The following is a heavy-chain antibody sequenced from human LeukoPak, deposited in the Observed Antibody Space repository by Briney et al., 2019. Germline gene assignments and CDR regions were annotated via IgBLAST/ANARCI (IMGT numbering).Heavy chain of an antibody. J-gene: IGHJ3*02. CDR1: XFTFSSYG. CDR3: AKDPGLLWFGEYAFDI. D-gene: IGHD3-10*01. V-gene: IGHV3-30*18. Sequence: ASXFTFSSYGMHWVRQXPGKGLXXXXXIXYDGSNKYYADSVKGRFTISRDNSKNTLYLQMNSLRAEDTAVYYCAKDPGLLWFGEYAFDIWGQGTMVTVSS. CDR2: IXYDGSNK.